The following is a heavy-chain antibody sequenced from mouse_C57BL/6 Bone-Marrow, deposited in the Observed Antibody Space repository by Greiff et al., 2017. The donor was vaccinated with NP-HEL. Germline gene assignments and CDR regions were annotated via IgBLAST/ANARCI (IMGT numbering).Heavy chain of an antibody. J-gene: IGHJ4*01. CDR3: ARRNYYGSSYVGAMDY. Sequence: QVQLQQSGAELVKPGASVKMSCKASGYTFTTYPIEWMKQNHGKSLEWIGNFHPYNDDTKYNEKFKGKATLTVEKSSSTVYLELSRLTSDDSAVYYCARRNYYGSSYVGAMDYWGQGTSVTVSS. CDR1: GYTFTTYP. D-gene: IGHD1-1*01. CDR2: FHPYNDDT. V-gene: IGHV1-47*01.